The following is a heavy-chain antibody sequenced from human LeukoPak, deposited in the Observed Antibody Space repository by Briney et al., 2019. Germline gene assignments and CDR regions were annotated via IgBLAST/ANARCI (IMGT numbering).Heavy chain of an antibody. D-gene: IGHD3-16*01. CDR2: IYYSGST. Sequence: PSETLSLTCTVSGGSISSYYWSWIRQPSGKGLEWIGYIYYSGSTNYNPSLKSRVTISVDTSKNQFSLKLSSVTAADTAVYYCASLGDYYFDYWGQGTLVTVPS. V-gene: IGHV4-59*01. J-gene: IGHJ4*02. CDR1: GGSISSYY. CDR3: ASLGDYYFDY.